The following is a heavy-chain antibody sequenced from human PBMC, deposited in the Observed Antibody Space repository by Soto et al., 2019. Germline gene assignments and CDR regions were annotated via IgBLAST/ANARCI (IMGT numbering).Heavy chain of an antibody. CDR3: AGPFDLMISRPNYAFDI. D-gene: IGHD3-22*01. J-gene: IGHJ3*02. CDR2: IIPIFGTA. Sequence: GASVKVSCKASGGTFSSYAISWVRQAPGQGLEWMGGIIPIFGTANYAQKFQGRVTITADESTSTAYMELSSLRSEDTAVYYCAGPFDLMISRPNYAFDIWGQGTMVTVSS. V-gene: IGHV1-69*13. CDR1: GGTFSSYA.